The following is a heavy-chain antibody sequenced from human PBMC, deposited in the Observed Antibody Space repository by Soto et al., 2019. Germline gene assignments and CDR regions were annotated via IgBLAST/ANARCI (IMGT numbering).Heavy chain of an antibody. J-gene: IGHJ5*01. Sequence: EVHLLESGGGLVQPGASLRLACAASGFSLSTFEMSWVRQAPGRGLEWVSFISDDSSRTYYADAVKGRFTISRDNSKHTLYLQMNSLTAEDTAVYACVKGGWLDFWGQGTLVTVSS. CDR3: VKGGWLDF. V-gene: IGHV3-23*01. CDR2: ISDDSSRT. D-gene: IGHD3-16*01. CDR1: GFSLSTFE.